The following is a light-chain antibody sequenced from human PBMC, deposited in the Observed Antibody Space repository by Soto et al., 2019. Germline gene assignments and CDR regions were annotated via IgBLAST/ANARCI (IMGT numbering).Light chain of an antibody. J-gene: IGKJ1*01. V-gene: IGKV3-20*01. CDR2: GAS. Sequence: EIVMTQSPGTLSVSPGERATLSCRASQTVSRHLAWYQQKPGQAPRLLIFGASTRATGIPDRFSGSGSGTDFTLTISRLEPEDFAVYYCQQYGSSGTFGQGTKVDIK. CDR3: QQYGSSGT. CDR1: QTVSRH.